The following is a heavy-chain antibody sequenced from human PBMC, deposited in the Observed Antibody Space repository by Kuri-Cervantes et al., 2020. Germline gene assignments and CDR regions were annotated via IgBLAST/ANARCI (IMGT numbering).Heavy chain of an antibody. D-gene: IGHD3-3*01. CDR1: GFTFSSYE. V-gene: IGHV3-48*03. CDR2: ISGSDNTI. J-gene: IGHJ6*03. CDR3: ARDLWYDFWSGYIDYYYMDV. Sequence: SLKISCAASGFTFSSYEMNWVRQAPGKGLEWLSYISGSDNTIYYADSVKGRFTISRDNAKNTLYLQMNSLRAEDTAVYYCARDLWYDFWSGYIDYYYMDVWGKGTTVTVSS.